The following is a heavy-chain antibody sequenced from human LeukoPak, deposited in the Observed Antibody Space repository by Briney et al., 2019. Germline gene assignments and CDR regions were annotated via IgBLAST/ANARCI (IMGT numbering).Heavy chain of an antibody. CDR1: GFTFSSYA. CDR2: ISSSSSYI. Sequence: GGSLRLSCTASGFTFSSYAMNWVRQAPGKGLEWVSSISSSSSYIYYADSVKGRFTISRDNAKNLPYLQMNSLRAEDTAVYYCARPSMEGYYFDYWGQGTLVTVSS. D-gene: IGHD2/OR15-2a*01. CDR3: ARPSMEGYYFDY. V-gene: IGHV3-21*01. J-gene: IGHJ4*02.